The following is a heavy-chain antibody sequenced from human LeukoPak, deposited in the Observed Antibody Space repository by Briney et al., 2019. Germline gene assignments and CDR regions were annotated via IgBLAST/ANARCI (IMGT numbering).Heavy chain of an antibody. CDR3: AYDFWSGYRLPPYY. CDR2: IIPILGIA. CDR1: GGTFSSYA. V-gene: IGHV1-69*04. Sequence: ASVKVSCKASGGTFSSYAISWVRQAPGQGLEWMGRIIPILGIANYAQKFQGRVTITADKSTSTAYMELSSLRSEDTAVYYCAYDFWSGYRLPPYYWGQGTLVTVSS. J-gene: IGHJ4*02. D-gene: IGHD3-3*01.